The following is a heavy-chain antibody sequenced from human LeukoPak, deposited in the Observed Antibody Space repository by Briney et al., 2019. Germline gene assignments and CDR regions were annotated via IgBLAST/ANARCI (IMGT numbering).Heavy chain of an antibody. CDR1: GFTFSGSA. Sequence: GGSLRLSCAASGFTFSGSAMHWVRQASGKGLEWVGRIRSKANSYATAYAASVKGRFTISRDDSKNTAYLQMNSLKTEDTVVYYCTRLGGIGFDPWGQGTLVTVSS. V-gene: IGHV3-73*01. D-gene: IGHD3-3*01. J-gene: IGHJ5*02. CDR3: TRLGGIGFDP. CDR2: IRSKANSYAT.